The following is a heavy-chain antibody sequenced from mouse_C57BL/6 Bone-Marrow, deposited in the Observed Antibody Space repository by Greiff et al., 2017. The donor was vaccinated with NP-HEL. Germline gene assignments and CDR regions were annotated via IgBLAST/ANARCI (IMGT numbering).Heavy chain of an antibody. V-gene: IGHV1-52*01. CDR2: IDPSDSET. CDR3: ARRGYYYGSSYDWYFDV. J-gene: IGHJ1*03. Sequence: QVQLQQPGAELVRPGSSVKLSCKASGYTFTSYWMHWVKQRPIQGLEWIGNIDPSDSETHYNQKFKDKATLTVDKSSSTAYMQLSRLTSEDSAVYYCARRGYYYGSSYDWYFDVWGTGTTVTVSS. CDR1: GYTFTSYW. D-gene: IGHD1-1*01.